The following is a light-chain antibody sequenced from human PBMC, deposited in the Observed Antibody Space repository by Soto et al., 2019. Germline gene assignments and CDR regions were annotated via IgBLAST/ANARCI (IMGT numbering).Light chain of an antibody. CDR2: DAS. Sequence: QSALTQPRSVSGSPGQSVTISCTGTTGDIGAYNFVSWYQLHPGKAPKLMIYDASKRPSGVPDRFSASKSGNTASLTISGLQAEDEADSYCCSYAGSFTWVFGGGTKVTVL. J-gene: IGLJ3*02. CDR3: CSYAGSFTWV. CDR1: TGDIGAYNF. V-gene: IGLV2-11*01.